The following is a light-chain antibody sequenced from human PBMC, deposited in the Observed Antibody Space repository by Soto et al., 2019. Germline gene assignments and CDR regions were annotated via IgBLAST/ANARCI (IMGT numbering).Light chain of an antibody. V-gene: IGKV3D-15*01. J-gene: IGKJ5*01. CDR2: GAS. CDR3: QQRSNWPPLIS. CDR1: QSVRSN. Sequence: EVVMTQSPATLSVSPGERATLSCRAIQSVRSNLAWYQQKPGQAPRLLIYGASNRVSGIPATFSGSGSGTEFTLTISSLQSEDFAVYYCQQRSNWPPLISFGQGTLLEI.